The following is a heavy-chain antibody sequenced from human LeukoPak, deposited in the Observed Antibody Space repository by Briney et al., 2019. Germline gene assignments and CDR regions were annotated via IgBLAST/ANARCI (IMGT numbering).Heavy chain of an antibody. CDR2: IYYSGST. D-gene: IGHD3-10*01. CDR1: GGSISSYY. Sequence: SETLSLTCTVSGGSISSYYWGWIRQPPGKGLEWIGYIYYSGSTNYNPSLKSRVTISVDTSKNQFSLKLSSVTAADTAVYYCAREAYGSGSYYDFDYWGQGTLVTVSS. CDR3: AREAYGSGSYYDFDY. V-gene: IGHV4-59*01. J-gene: IGHJ4*02.